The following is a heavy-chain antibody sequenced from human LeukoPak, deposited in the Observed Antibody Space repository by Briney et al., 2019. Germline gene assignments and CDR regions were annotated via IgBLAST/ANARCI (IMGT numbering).Heavy chain of an antibody. CDR2: INHSGST. Sequence: SETLSLTCAVYGGSFSGYYWSWIRQPPGKGLEWIGEINHSGSTNYNPSLKSRVTISVDTSKNQFSLKLSSATAADTAVYYCARRLAARRPVDYWDQGTLVTVSS. CDR3: ARRLAARRPVDY. CDR1: GGSFSGYY. V-gene: IGHV4-34*01. J-gene: IGHJ4*02. D-gene: IGHD6-6*01.